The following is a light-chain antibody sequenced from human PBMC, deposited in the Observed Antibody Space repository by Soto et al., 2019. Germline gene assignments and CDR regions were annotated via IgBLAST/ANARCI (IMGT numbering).Light chain of an antibody. Sequence: VLPQSPDTLSLSPGDRATLSCRASQSVRSTFLAWYQQKPGQAPRLLIYGASNRAAGIPERFSGSASGTEFTLTISRLEPDDSAVFYCQQYGDWPPDTFGQGTKVEI. CDR2: GAS. V-gene: IGKV3-20*01. CDR1: QSVRSTF. J-gene: IGKJ2*01. CDR3: QQYGDWPPDT.